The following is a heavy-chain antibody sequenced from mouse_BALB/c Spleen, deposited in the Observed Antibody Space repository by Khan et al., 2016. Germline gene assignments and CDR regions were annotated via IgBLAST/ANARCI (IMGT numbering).Heavy chain of an antibody. J-gene: IGHJ3*01. CDR3: ASAGYYSWFAF. Sequence: VQLQQSGPEMVKPGASVKMSCKASGYTFTTYVMHWVKQKPGQGLEWIGYINPDNDASKYGEKFKGKATLTSDKSSSTAYMEFSSLTSEDSAVYYCASAGYYSWFAFWGQGTLVTVSA. CDR1: GYTFTTYV. V-gene: IGHV1S136*01. D-gene: IGHD2-12*01. CDR2: INPDNDAS.